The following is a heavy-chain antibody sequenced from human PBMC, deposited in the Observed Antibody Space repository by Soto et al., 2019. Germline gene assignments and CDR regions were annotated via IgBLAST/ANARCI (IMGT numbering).Heavy chain of an antibody. CDR1: GYSFTSYW. D-gene: IGHD6-19*01. V-gene: IGHV5-51*01. CDR3: ASSGHSSGWYGHFDY. Sequence: PGESLKISCKGSGYSFTSYWIGWVRQMPGKGLEWMGIIYPGDSDTRYSPSFQGQVTISADKSISTAYLQWGSLKASDTAMYYCASSGHSSGWYGHFDYWGQGTLVTLST. CDR2: IYPGDSDT. J-gene: IGHJ4*02.